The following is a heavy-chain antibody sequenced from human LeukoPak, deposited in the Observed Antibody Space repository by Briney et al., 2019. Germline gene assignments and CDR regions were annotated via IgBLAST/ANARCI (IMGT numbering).Heavy chain of an antibody. CDR3: ARQLGAYSYPFDI. D-gene: IGHD3-16*01. CDR2: INHSGST. CDR1: GGSFSGYY. V-gene: IGHV4-34*01. J-gene: IGHJ3*02. Sequence: SETLSLTCAVYGGSFSGYYWSWIRQPPGKGLEWIGEINHSGSTNYNPSLKSRVTISVDTSKNQFSLRLNSVTAADTAVYYCARQLGAYSYPFDIWGQGTKVTVSS.